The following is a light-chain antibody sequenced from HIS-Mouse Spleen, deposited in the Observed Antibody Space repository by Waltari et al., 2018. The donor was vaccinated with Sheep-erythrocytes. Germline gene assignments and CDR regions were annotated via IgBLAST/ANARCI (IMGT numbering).Light chain of an antibody. Sequence: SSELTQPPSVSVSPGQPASITCSGDKLGDKYACWYQQKPGQSPVLVLYQDTKRPSGIPERFSGSNSGNTATLTISGTQAMDEADYYCQAWDSSIVVFGGGTKLTVL. CDR3: QAWDSSIVV. V-gene: IGLV3-1*01. CDR1: KLGDKY. CDR2: QDT. J-gene: IGLJ2*01.